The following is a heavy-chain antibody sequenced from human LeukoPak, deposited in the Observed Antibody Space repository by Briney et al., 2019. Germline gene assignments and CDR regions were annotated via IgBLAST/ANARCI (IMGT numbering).Heavy chain of an antibody. Sequence: ASVKVSCKASGYTFTGYYVHCVRQAPGQGLEWMGWINPNSGGTNYAQKFQGRVTMTRDTSISTAYMELSRPRSDDTAVYYCARDLGGGSGWYYFDYWGQGTLVTVSS. D-gene: IGHD6-19*01. J-gene: IGHJ4*02. CDR2: INPNSGGT. CDR3: ARDLGGGSGWYYFDY. CDR1: GYTFTGYY. V-gene: IGHV1-2*02.